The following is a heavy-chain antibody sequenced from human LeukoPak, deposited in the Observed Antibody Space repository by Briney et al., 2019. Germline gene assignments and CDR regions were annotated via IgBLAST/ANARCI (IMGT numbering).Heavy chain of an antibody. D-gene: IGHD6-13*01. Sequence: PSETLSLTCTVSGGSISSYYWSWIRQPPGKGLEWIGYIYYSGSTNYNPSLKSRVTISVDTSKNQFSLKLSSVTAADTAVYYCARDGDSSSWWGGQGTLVTVSS. CDR3: ARDGDSSSWW. J-gene: IGHJ4*02. CDR2: IYYSGST. CDR1: GGSISSYY. V-gene: IGHV4-59*12.